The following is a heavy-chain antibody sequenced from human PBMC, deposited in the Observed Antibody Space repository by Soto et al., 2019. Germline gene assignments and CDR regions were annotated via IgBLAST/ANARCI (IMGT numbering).Heavy chain of an antibody. CDR3: ARGRTSSPTPGDY. Sequence: QVQLQESGPGLVEPSQTLSLTCTVSGGSISSGGYYWSWIRQHPGKGLEWIGDIYCSGSTYYNPSLKSRVTISVDTSKNQFSLKLSSVTAADTAVYYCARGRTSSPTPGDYWGQGTLVTVSS. J-gene: IGHJ4*02. D-gene: IGHD2-2*01. CDR1: GGSISSGGYY. CDR2: IYCSGST. V-gene: IGHV4-31*03.